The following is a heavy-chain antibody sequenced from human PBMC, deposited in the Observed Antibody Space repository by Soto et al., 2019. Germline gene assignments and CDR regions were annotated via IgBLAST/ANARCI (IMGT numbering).Heavy chain of an antibody. CDR2: IYYSGST. CDR3: ARLVRVDCSSTSCYPGNWFDP. CDR1: GGSISSSSYY. Sequence: PSETLSLTCTVSGGSISSSSYYWGWIRQPPGKGLEWIGSIYYSGSTYYNPSLKSRVTISVDTSKNQFSLKLSSVTAADTAVYYCARLVRVDCSSTSCYPGNWFDPWGQGTLVTVS. V-gene: IGHV4-39*01. J-gene: IGHJ5*02. D-gene: IGHD2-2*01.